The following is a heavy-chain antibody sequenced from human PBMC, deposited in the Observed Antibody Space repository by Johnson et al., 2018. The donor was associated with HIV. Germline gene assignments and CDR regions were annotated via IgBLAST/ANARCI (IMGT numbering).Heavy chain of an antibody. D-gene: IGHD1-26*01. V-gene: IGHV3-30*14. CDR2: ISYDGSSK. J-gene: IGHJ3*02. CDR1: GFTFSSYA. Sequence: QVQLVESGGGFVQPGRSLRLSCAASGFTFSSYAMHWVRQAPGKGLEWVAVISYDGSSKYYADSVKGRFTISRDNSRNTLYLQMGRLRVEDMAVYYCARVRIGRENAFDIWGQGTMVTVSS. CDR3: ARVRIGRENAFDI.